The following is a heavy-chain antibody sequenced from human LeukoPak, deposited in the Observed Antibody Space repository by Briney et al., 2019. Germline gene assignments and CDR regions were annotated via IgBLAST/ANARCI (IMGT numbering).Heavy chain of an antibody. Sequence: GGSLRLSCAASGLTFSNYWMDWVRQAPGKGLVWVSRISGVGRSTNYADSVKGRFTISRDNAKNSLYLQMNSLRDEETLVYYCTRDASNSLDYWGQGTLVTVSS. CDR3: TRDASNSLDY. CDR1: GLTFSNYW. D-gene: IGHD1-1*01. V-gene: IGHV3-74*01. J-gene: IGHJ4*02. CDR2: ISGVGRST.